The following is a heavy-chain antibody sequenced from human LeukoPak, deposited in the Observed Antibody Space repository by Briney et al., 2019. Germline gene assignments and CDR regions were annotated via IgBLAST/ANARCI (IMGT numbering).Heavy chain of an antibody. J-gene: IGHJ5*02. V-gene: IGHV1-18*04. Sequence: ASVKVSCKASGYTFTGYYLHWVRQAPGQGLEWMGWISAYNGNTNYAQKLQGRVTITTDTSTSTAYMELRSLRSDDTAVYYCARGSSGVAASNWFDPWGQGTLVTVSS. CDR1: GYTFTGYY. CDR3: ARGSSGVAASNWFDP. D-gene: IGHD2-15*01. CDR2: ISAYNGNT.